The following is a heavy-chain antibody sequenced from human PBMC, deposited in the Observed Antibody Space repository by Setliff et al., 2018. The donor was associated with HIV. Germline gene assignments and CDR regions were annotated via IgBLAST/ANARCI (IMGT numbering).Heavy chain of an antibody. D-gene: IGHD3-16*01. J-gene: IGHJ4*02. CDR1: GFTFSSYW. V-gene: IGHV3-74*01. CDR3: AGGIGDY. CDR2: INSDGTTT. Sequence: SGGSLRLSCAASGFTFSSYWMHWVRQAPGKGLVWVSRINSDGTTTTYADSVKGRFTISRDNAKNTLYLQMNSLRAEDTAVYYCAGGIGDYWGQGTLVTSPQ.